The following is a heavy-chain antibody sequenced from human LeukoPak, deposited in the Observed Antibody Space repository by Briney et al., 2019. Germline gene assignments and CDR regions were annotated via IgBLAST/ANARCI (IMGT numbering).Heavy chain of an antibody. CDR1: GITLNNYG. CDR2: ISDSGGST. V-gene: IGHV3-23*01. D-gene: IGHD3/OR15-3a*01. Sequence: PGGSLRLSCAVSGITLNNYGMSWVRQAPGKGLEGVAGISDSGGSTKYADSVKGRFTISRDNLKNTLFLQMSSLRADDTAVYFCAKRGVVIRVFLVGFHREAFYFESWGQGALVTVSS. CDR3: AKRGVVIRVFLVGFHREAFYFES. J-gene: IGHJ4*02.